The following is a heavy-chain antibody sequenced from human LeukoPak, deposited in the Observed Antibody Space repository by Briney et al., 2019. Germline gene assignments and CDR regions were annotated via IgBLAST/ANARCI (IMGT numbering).Heavy chain of an antibody. CDR2: IDWDDDK. CDR3: ARSLRPFAWDY. D-gene: IGHD4-17*01. Sequence: SGPSLVKPRQTLTLTCTFSGFSLSTRAMGVSWIREPPVKALEWLARIDWDDDKFYSTSLKTRLTISKDTSKTQVVLTMTNMDPVDTATYYCARSLRPFAWDYWGQGTLVTVSS. V-gene: IGHV2-70*04. CDR1: GFSLSTRAMG. J-gene: IGHJ4*02.